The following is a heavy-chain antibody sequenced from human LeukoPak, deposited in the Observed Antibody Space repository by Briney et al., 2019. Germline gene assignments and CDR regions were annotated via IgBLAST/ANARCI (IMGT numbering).Heavy chain of an antibody. CDR2: VSAGGEVT. J-gene: IGHJ4*02. D-gene: IGHD1-1*01. Sequence: PGGSLRLSCAASGFTFSSYAMYWVRQVPGKGLEWVSAVSAGGEVTYYADSVKGRFAISRDNSKNTLYLQMNSLRVEDTAVYYCVREGYTHGHSLYYFDYWGQGALVTVSS. CDR1: GFTFSSYA. CDR3: VREGYTHGHSLYYFDY. V-gene: IGHV3-23*01.